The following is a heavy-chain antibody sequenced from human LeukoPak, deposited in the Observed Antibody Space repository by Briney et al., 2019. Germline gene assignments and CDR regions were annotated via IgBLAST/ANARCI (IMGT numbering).Heavy chain of an antibody. CDR3: AISRNRHFDY. J-gene: IGHJ4*02. V-gene: IGHV4-39*07. CDR1: GGSISSSSYY. CDR2: IYYSGST. D-gene: IGHD1-14*01. Sequence: SEALSLTCTVSGGSISSSSYYWGWIRQPPGKGLEWIGSIYYSGSTYYNPSLKSRVTISVDTSKNQFSLKLSSVTAADTAVYYCAISRNRHFDYWGQGTLVTVSS.